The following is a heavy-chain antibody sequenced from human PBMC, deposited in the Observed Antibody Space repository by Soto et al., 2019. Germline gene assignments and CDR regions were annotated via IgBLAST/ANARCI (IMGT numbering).Heavy chain of an antibody. D-gene: IGHD6-13*01. V-gene: IGHV3-21*01. J-gene: IGHJ4*02. Sequence: GGSLRLSCAASGFTFSSYSMNWVRQAPGKGLEWVSSISSSSSYIYYADSVKGRFTISRDNAKNSLYLQMNSLRAEDTAVYYCAGEGAAAVYFDYWGQGTLVTVSS. CDR2: ISSSSSYI. CDR1: GFTFSSYS. CDR3: AGEGAAAVYFDY.